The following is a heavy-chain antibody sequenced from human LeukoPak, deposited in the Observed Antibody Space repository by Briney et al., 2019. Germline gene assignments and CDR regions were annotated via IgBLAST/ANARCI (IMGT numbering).Heavy chain of an antibody. CDR3: ARDRVAAAGTFDY. J-gene: IGHJ4*02. Sequence: GGSLRLSCAASGLTFSSYGMSWVRQAPGKGLEWVSAISGSGGSTYYADSVKGRFTISRDNSKNTLYLQMNSLRAEDTAVYYCARDRVAAAGTFDYWGQGTLVTVSS. D-gene: IGHD6-13*01. V-gene: IGHV3-23*01. CDR1: GLTFSSYG. CDR2: ISGSGGST.